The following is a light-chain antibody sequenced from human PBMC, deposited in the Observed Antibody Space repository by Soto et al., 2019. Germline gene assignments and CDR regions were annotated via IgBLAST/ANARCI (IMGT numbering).Light chain of an antibody. J-gene: IGKJ1*01. Sequence: EIVLTQSPDTLSLSPGERATLSCRANQSVSSSYLAWYQQKPGQAPRLLVYGASSSATGIPDRFSGSGSGTDFTLTISRLEPEDFAVYYCQQYGSSPPTFGQGPKVEIK. CDR1: QSVSSSY. CDR2: GAS. V-gene: IGKV3-20*01. CDR3: QQYGSSPPT.